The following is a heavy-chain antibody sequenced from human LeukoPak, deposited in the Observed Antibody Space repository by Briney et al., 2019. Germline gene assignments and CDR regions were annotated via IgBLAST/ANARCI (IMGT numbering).Heavy chain of an antibody. J-gene: IGHJ4*02. CDR2: INPNSGGT. V-gene: IGHV1-2*02. CDR3: ARDGARGYSFMYYFDC. CDR1: GYTFTSYY. D-gene: IGHD5-18*01. Sequence: PGASVKVSCKASGYTFTSYYMHWVRQAPGQGLEWMGWINPNSGGTNYAQKFQGRVTMTRDTSISTAYMELSRLRSDDTAVYYCARDGARGYSFMYYFDCWGQGTLVTVSS.